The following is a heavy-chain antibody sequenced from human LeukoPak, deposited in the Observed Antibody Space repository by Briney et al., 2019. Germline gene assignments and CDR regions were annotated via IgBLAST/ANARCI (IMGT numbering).Heavy chain of an antibody. CDR2: IIPIFGTA. V-gene: IGHV1-69*13. D-gene: IGHD2-2*01. CDR1: GGTFSSYA. Sequence: SVKVSCKASGGTFSSYAISWVRQAPGQGLEWMGGIIPIFGTANYAQKFQGRVTITADESTSTAYMELSSLRSEDTAVYYCATEGKKQLLQGDAFDVWGQGTMISVSS. J-gene: IGHJ3*01. CDR3: ATEGKKQLLQGDAFDV.